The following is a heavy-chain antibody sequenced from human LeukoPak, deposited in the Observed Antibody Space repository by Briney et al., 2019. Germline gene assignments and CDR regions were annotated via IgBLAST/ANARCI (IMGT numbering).Heavy chain of an antibody. Sequence: GASVKVSCKASGGTFSSYAISWVRQAPGQGLEGMGRIIPILGIANYAQKFQGRVTITADKSTSTAYMELSSLRSEDTAVYYCARDMPSITIFGVVSSMGVWGQGTTVTVSS. V-gene: IGHV1-69*04. CDR2: IIPILGIA. CDR1: GGTFSSYA. J-gene: IGHJ6*02. D-gene: IGHD3-3*01. CDR3: ARDMPSITIFGVVSSMGV.